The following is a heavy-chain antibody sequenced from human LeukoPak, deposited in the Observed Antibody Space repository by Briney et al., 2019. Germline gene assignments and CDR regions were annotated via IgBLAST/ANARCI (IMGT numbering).Heavy chain of an antibody. V-gene: IGHV4-34*01. CDR2: INHSGST. J-gene: IGHJ4*02. Sequence: PSETLSLTCAVYGGSFSGYYWGWIRQPPGKGLEWIGEINHSGSTYYSPSLKSRVTVSVDTSKNQFSLKLYSVTAADTAVYYCASRGISSGWYSFDYWGQGILVTVSS. D-gene: IGHD6-19*01. CDR3: ASRGISSGWYSFDY. CDR1: GGSFSGYY.